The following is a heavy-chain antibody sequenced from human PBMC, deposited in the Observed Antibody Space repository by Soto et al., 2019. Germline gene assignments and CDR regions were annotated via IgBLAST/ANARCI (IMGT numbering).Heavy chain of an antibody. J-gene: IGHJ6*02. D-gene: IGHD6-13*01. CDR1: GGSISSYY. CDR3: ARYIAAAGMDYYYGIDV. Sequence: PSETLSLTCTVSGGSISSYYWSWIRQPPGKGLEWIGYIYYSGSTNYNPSLKSRVTISVDTSKNQFSLKLSSVTAADTAVYYCARYIAAAGMDYYYGIDVWGQGTTVTVSS. CDR2: IYYSGST. V-gene: IGHV4-59*08.